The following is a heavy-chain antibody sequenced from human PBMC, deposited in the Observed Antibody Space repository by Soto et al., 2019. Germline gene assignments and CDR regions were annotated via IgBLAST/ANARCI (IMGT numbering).Heavy chain of an antibody. J-gene: IGHJ5*02. Sequence: QVTVKESGPVLVKPTETLTLTCTVSGFSLSNAGLGVSWIRQPPGKALEWLAHIFSNDEKSYITSLKIGLTISKDTSKSQVVLTMTNMDPVDTATYYCATTYSTSWYWFDPWGQGTLVTVSS. CDR3: ATTYSTSWYWFDP. D-gene: IGHD6-13*01. CDR1: GFSLSNAGLG. V-gene: IGHV2-26*01. CDR2: IFSNDEK.